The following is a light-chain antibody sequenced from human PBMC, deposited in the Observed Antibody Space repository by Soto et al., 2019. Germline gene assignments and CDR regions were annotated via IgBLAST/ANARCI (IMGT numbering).Light chain of an antibody. V-gene: IGKV4-1*01. Sequence: DIVMTQSPDSLAVSLGERATINCKSSQSVLYSSNNKNYLAWYQQKPGQPPKLLIYWASTRESGVPDRFSGSGSATDFTLTISSLQAEDVAVYYCQQYYSTPQNTFGQGTKLEIK. J-gene: IGKJ2*01. CDR2: WAS. CDR3: QQYYSTPQNT. CDR1: QSVLYSSNNKNY.